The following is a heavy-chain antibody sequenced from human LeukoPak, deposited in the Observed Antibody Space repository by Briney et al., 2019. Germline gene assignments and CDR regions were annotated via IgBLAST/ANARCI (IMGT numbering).Heavy chain of an antibody. CDR2: ISGSGGST. Sequence: PGASLRLSCAASGFTFSSYAMSWVRQAPGKGLEWVSAISGSGGSTYYADSVKGRFTISRDNAKNSLYLQMNSLRAEDTAVYYCVRGAAAANYWGQGTLVTVSS. J-gene: IGHJ4*02. CDR1: GFTFSSYA. D-gene: IGHD6-13*01. CDR3: VRGAAAANY. V-gene: IGHV3-23*01.